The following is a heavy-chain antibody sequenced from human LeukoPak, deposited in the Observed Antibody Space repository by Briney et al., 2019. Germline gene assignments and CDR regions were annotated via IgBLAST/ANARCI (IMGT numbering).Heavy chain of an antibody. CDR2: IYYSGST. J-gene: IGHJ2*01. CDR1: GGSISSYY. Sequence: PSETLSLTCTVSGGSISSYYWSWIRQPPGKGLEGIGYIYYSGSTNYNPSLKSRVTISVDTSKNQFSLKLSSVTAADTAVYYCARLLYSSGWTVQANWYFDLWGRGTLVTVSS. D-gene: IGHD6-19*01. V-gene: IGHV4-59*08. CDR3: ARLLYSSGWTVQANWYFDL.